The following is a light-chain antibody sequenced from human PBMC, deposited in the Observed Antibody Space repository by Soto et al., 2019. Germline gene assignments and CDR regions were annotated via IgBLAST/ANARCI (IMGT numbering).Light chain of an antibody. CDR2: QDS. J-gene: IGLJ1*01. CDR1: KLGDKY. V-gene: IGLV3-1*01. CDR3: QAWDSSTGLYV. Sequence: SYELTQPPSVSVSPGQTASITCSGDKLGDKYACWYQQKPGQSPVLVIYQDSKRPSGIPERFSGSNSGNTATLTISGTQAMDEADYYSQAWDSSTGLYVFGTGTKLTVL.